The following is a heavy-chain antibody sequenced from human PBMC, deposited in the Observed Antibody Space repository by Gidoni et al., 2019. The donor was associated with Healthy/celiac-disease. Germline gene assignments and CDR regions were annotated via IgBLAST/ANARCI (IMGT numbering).Heavy chain of an antibody. J-gene: IGHJ4*02. Sequence: EVQLVESGGGLVQLGGSLRLSCAASGFTFGTYIMTWRRQAPGTGLEWVTYISSSSSSICYADSGKGRFTISRDNAKNSRYLQMNSLRAEETAVYYCARGGRKTYYYDSSGYYYFFDYWGQGTLVTVSS. CDR1: GFTFGTYI. V-gene: IGHV3-48*04. D-gene: IGHD3-22*01. CDR2: ISSSSSSI. CDR3: ARGGRKTYYYDSSGYYYFFDY.